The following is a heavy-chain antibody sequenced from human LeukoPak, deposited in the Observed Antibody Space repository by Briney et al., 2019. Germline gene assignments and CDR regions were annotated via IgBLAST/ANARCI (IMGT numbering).Heavy chain of an antibody. Sequence: SETLSLTCTVSGGSISSYYWSWIRQPPGKGLEWIGYIYYSGSTNYNPSLKSRVTISVDTSKNQFSLKLSSVTAADTAVYYCAREGDSSGYSYGNYFDYWGQGTLVTVSS. D-gene: IGHD5-18*01. CDR1: GGSISSYY. J-gene: IGHJ4*02. CDR3: AREGDSSGYSYGNYFDY. V-gene: IGHV4-59*01. CDR2: IYYSGST.